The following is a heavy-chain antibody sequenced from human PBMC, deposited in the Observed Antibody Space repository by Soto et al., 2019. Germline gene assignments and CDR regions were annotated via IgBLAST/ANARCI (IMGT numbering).Heavy chain of an antibody. D-gene: IGHD3-3*01. CDR3: ARGIFGVVNLWYFDY. Sequence: SETLSLTCTVSGGSISSGGYYWSWIRQHPGKGLEWIGYIYYSGSTYYNPSLKSRVTISVDTSKNQFSLKLSSVTAADTAVYYCARGIFGVVNLWYFDYWGQGTLVTVSS. CDR1: GGSISSGGYY. CDR2: IYYSGST. V-gene: IGHV4-31*03. J-gene: IGHJ4*02.